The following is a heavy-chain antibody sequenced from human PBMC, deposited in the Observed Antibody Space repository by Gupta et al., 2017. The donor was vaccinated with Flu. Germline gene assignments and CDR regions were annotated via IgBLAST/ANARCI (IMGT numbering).Heavy chain of an antibody. CDR3: AKLTTH. CDR2: ISGNAQKT. J-gene: IGHJ4*02. D-gene: IGHD3-22*01. Sequence: SSSPMTWVRQAPGKGLEWISDISGNAQKTYYADSVKGRFSMSRDNSNNTVYLQMNNLRAEDTAIYYCAKLTTHWGQGTLVTVSS. V-gene: IGHV3-23*01. CDR1: SSSP.